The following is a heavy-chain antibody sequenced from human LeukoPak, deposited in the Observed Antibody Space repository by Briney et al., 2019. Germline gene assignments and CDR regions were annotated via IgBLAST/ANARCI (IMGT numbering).Heavy chain of an antibody. Sequence: SETLSLTCTVSGGSISSSSYYWGWIRQPPGKRLEWIGSIYYSGSTYYNPSLKSRVTISVDTSNNQFSLKLSSVTAADTAVYYCARHEGGWHAFDYWGKGTLVTVSS. J-gene: IGHJ4*02. D-gene: IGHD6-19*01. CDR3: ARHEGGWHAFDY. CDR2: IYYSGST. CDR1: GGSISSSSYY. V-gene: IGHV4-39*01.